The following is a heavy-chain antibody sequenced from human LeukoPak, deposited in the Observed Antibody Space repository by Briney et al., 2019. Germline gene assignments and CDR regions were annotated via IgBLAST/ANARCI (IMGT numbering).Heavy chain of an antibody. CDR3: ARVYYGSGRNDY. J-gene: IGHJ4*02. D-gene: IGHD3-10*01. Sequence: SETLSLTCTVSGGSISSSSYCWGWIRQPPGKGLEWIGTIYYSGSTYYNPSLKSRVTISVDTSKNQFSLKLSSVTAADTAVYYCARVYYGSGRNDYWGQGTLVTVSS. V-gene: IGHV4-39*01. CDR1: GGSISSSSYC. CDR2: IYYSGST.